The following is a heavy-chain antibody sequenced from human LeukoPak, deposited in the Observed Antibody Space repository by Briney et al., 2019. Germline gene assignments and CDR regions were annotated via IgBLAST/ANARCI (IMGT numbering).Heavy chain of an antibody. V-gene: IGHV3-53*01. CDR3: ARAQDYCSGSTRYGYFQY. CDR1: GFTVSSNY. D-gene: IGHD2-15*01. J-gene: IGHJ1*01. CDR2: TYSGGST. Sequence: GGSLRLSCAASGFTVSSNYMSWVRQAPGKGLEWVSATYSGGSTYHADSVKGRFTISSDNSKNTLYLQMNSLKAEDTAIYYCARAQDYCSGSTRYGYFQYWGQGTLVTVSS.